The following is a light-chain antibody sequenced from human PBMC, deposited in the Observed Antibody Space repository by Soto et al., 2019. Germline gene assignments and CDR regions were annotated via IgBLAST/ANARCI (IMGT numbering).Light chain of an antibody. CDR3: QQYGRLPIT. V-gene: IGKV3-20*01. CDR1: QSVSSSY. J-gene: IGKJ5*01. CDR2: GSY. Sequence: EIVMTQSPATLSVSPGEGATLSCRASQSVSSSYLAWYHQRPGQAPRLLIYGSYSRATGIPDRFSGGGSGTDFTLTISRLEPEDFAVYYCQQYGRLPITFGQGTRLEIK.